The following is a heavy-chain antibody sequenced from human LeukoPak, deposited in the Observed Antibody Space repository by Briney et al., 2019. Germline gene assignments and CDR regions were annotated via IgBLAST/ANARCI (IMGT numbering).Heavy chain of an antibody. CDR1: GYTLTELS. Sequence: ASVKVSCKVSGYTLTELSMHWVRQAPGKGLEWMGGFDPEDGETIYAQKFQGRVTMTRDTSISTAYMELSRLRSDDTAVYYCARGVSGTYYYYYMDVWGKGTTVTVSS. V-gene: IGHV1-24*01. CDR2: FDPEDGET. J-gene: IGHJ6*03. CDR3: ARGVSGTYYYYYMDV. D-gene: IGHD6-19*01.